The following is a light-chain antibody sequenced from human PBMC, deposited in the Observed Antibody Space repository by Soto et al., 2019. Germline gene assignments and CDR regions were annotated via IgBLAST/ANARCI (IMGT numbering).Light chain of an antibody. V-gene: IGKV1-39*01. CDR2: AAS. Sequence: DIQMTQSPSSLSASVGDRVTITCRASQSISSYLNWYQQKPGKAPKLLIYAASSLQSGVPSRFSGSGSGTDFTLTISSLQPEDFATYSCQQYTPNSRTFGQGTKVEIK. CDR3: QQYTPNSRT. J-gene: IGKJ1*01. CDR1: QSISSY.